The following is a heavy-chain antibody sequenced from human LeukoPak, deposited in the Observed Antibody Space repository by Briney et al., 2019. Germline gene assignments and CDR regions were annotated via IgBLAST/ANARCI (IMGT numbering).Heavy chain of an antibody. CDR3: AKDNPIEEVPGLGPGQ. D-gene: IGHD1-14*01. CDR2: IRSDGSNN. J-gene: IGHJ4*02. Sequence: GGSLRLSCVASGFTFSNSGMHWVRQAPGKGLEWVAFIRSDGSNNFYGESVKGRFTISRDNSKNTLFLQMNSLRAEDTAVYYCAKDNPIEEVPGLGPGQWGQGTLVTVSS. V-gene: IGHV3-30*02. CDR1: GFTFSNSG.